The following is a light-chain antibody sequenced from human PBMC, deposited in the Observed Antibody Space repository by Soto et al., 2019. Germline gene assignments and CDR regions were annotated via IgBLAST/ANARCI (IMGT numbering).Light chain of an antibody. CDR1: QTVSGSY. J-gene: IGKJ4*01. V-gene: IGKV3-20*01. Sequence: NVLTHSPGTLSLSPCERAALSCSASQTVSGSYVAWYQQKPGQTPRLLIYGASSRATGIPDRFSGSGSGTDFTLTISRLEPEDFAVYHCQQYGDSPLTFGGGTKVDIK. CDR2: GAS. CDR3: QQYGDSPLT.